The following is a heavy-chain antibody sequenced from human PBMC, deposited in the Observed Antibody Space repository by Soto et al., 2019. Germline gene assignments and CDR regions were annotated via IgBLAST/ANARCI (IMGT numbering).Heavy chain of an antibody. CDR3: GRGRSGQIVVFY. CDR2: IGPESGAT. Sequence: VKVSCKASGYTFTGHYIHWVRQAPEQGPEWMGEIGPESGATRYAQRFQGRVTMTRDMSITTVYMELNNLSPDDTAVYYCGRGRSGQIVVFYWGQGTPVTVS. V-gene: IGHV1-2*02. D-gene: IGHD1-26*01. J-gene: IGHJ4*02. CDR1: GYTFTGHY.